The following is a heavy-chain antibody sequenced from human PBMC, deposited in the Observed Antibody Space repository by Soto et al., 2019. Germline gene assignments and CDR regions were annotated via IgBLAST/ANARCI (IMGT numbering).Heavy chain of an antibody. J-gene: IGHJ4*02. CDR3: ARSLLNVILPLAY. D-gene: IGHD3-3*02. CDR2: INTLSGDT. V-gene: IGHV1-2*02. CDR1: GYNFSGYY. Sequence: QVQLVQSGAEVKKPGASVKVSCKASGYNFSGYYMHWVRQAPGQGLEWMGWINTLSGDTSFPQKFQGRLAMTRDTSIDTAFMEVSRLTSDDTAIYYCARSLLNVILPLAYWGQGTLVSVSS.